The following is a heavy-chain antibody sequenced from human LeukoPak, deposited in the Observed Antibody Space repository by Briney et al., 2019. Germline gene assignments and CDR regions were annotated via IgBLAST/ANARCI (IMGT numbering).Heavy chain of an antibody. CDR1: GYTFTSYD. D-gene: IGHD3-16*02. V-gene: IGHV1-8*01. Sequence: ASVKVSCKASGYTFTSYDINWVRQATGQGLEWMGWMNPNSDNTGYAQKFQGRVTMTRNTSISTAYMELSSLRSEDTAVYYCARGYYDYVWGSYRLFDYWGQGTLVTVSS. CDR3: ARGYYDYVWGSYRLFDY. CDR2: MNPNSDNT. J-gene: IGHJ4*02.